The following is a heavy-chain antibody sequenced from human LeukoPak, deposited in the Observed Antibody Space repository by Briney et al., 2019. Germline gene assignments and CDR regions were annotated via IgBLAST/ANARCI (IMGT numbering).Heavy chain of an antibody. CDR3: AKDGEYCSSTSCYWDY. V-gene: IGHV3-23*01. CDR2: ISGSGGST. CDR1: GFTFSSYA. J-gene: IGHJ4*02. Sequence: PGGSLRLSCAASGFTFSSYAMSLVRQAPGKGLEWVSAISGSGGSTYYADSVKGRFTISRDNSKNTLYLQMNSLRAEDTAVYYCAKDGEYCSSTSCYWDYWGQGTLVTVSS. D-gene: IGHD2-2*01.